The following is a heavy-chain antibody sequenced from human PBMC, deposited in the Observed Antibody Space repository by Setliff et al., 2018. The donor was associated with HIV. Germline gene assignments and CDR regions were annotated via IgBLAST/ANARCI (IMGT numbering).Heavy chain of an antibody. J-gene: IGHJ4*02. CDR1: GYTFTSYG. V-gene: IGHV1-18*01. D-gene: IGHD3-10*01. CDR2: ISAYNGNT. Sequence: AASVKVSCKASGYTFTSYGMSWVRQAPGQGLEWMGWISAYNGNTHYAQKLQGRVTMTTDTSTSTAYMELRSLRSDDTAVYYCARDYYGSGSYFILDYWGPGTLVTVS. CDR3: ARDYYGSGSYFILDY.